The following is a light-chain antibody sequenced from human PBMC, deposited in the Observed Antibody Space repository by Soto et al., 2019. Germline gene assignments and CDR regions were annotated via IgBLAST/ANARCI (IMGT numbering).Light chain of an antibody. CDR1: SGHSSYA. CDR2: LNSDGSH. J-gene: IGLJ7*01. Sequence: QTVVTQSPSASASLGASVKLTCTLSSGHSSYAIAWHQQQPEKGPRYLMKLNSDGSHSKGDGIPDRFSGSSSGAERYLTISSLQSEDEAYYYCHTWGTGIPVFGGGTQLTVL. V-gene: IGLV4-69*01. CDR3: HTWGTGIPV.